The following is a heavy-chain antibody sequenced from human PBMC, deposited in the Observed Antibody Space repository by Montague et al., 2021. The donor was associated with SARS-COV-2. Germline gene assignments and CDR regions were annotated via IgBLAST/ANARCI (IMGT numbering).Heavy chain of an antibody. Sequence: SETLSLTCTVSGGSVTSGDYYWTWIRQPPRKRLEWIGYIYNTGRTNNNSPLTSGVTISMNTTKNQFPLKMDPVSAAATAAYYCATDMPAYDVFEIWGQGTMVTVSS. J-gene: IGHJ3*02. CDR1: GGSVTSGDYY. CDR3: ATDMPAYDVFEI. V-gene: IGHV4-61*08. CDR2: IYNTGRT. D-gene: IGHD2-2*01.